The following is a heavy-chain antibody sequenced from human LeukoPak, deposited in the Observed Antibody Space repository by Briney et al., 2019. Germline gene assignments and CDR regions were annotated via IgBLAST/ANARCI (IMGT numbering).Heavy chain of an antibody. Sequence: ASVKDSCKASGYTFTGYYMHWVRQAPGQGLEWMGWINPNSGGTNYAQKFQGRVTMTRDTSISTAYMELSRLRSDDTAVYYCARGGRRITMVRGVMGCDYWGQGTLVTVSS. CDR1: GYTFTGYY. V-gene: IGHV1-2*02. CDR3: ARGGRRITMVRGVMGCDY. J-gene: IGHJ4*02. D-gene: IGHD3-10*01. CDR2: INPNSGGT.